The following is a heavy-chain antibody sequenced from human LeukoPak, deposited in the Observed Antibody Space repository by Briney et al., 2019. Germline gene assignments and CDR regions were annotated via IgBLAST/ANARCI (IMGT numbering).Heavy chain of an antibody. D-gene: IGHD2-21*01. CDR1: DGSLSSYY. J-gene: IGHJ5*02. V-gene: IGHV4-59*08. CDR3: AKQFQSNWFDP. CDR2: HTGTA. Sequence: PSETLSLTCSVSDGSLSSYYWSWIRQAPGKGLEWIGYHTGTANYNPSLKGRVTISVDTSKNQFSLNLTSVTAADTAIYYCAKQFQSNWFDPWGQGTLVTVSS.